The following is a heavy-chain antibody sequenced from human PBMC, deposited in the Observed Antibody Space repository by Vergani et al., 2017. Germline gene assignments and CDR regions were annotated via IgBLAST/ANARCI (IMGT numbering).Heavy chain of an antibody. CDR1: GGSISSGGYY. V-gene: IGHV4-31*03. D-gene: IGHD3-10*01. CDR3: AGSGNSSVRVGPPYYFDY. CDR2: IYYSGST. J-gene: IGHJ4*02. Sequence: QVQLQESGPGLVKPSQTLSLTCTVSGGSISSGGYYWSWIRQHPGKGLEWIGYIYYSGSTYYNPSLKSRVTISVDTSKNQFSLKLSSVTAADTAVYYCAGSGNSSVRVGPPYYFDYWGQGTLVTVSS.